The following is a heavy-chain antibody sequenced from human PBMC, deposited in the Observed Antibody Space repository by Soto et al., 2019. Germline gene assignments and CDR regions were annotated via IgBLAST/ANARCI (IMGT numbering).Heavy chain of an antibody. J-gene: IGHJ6*02. CDR2: INHSGST. D-gene: IGHD6-6*01. CDR3: ARGGRYSSSSIHYYGMDV. CDR1: GGSFSGYY. V-gene: IGHV4-34*01. Sequence: SETLSLTCAVYGGSFSGYYWSWIRQPPGKGLEWIGEINHSGSTNYNPSLKSRVTISVDTSKNQFSLKLSSVTAADTAVYYCARGGRYSSSSIHYYGMDVWGQGTTVTVSS.